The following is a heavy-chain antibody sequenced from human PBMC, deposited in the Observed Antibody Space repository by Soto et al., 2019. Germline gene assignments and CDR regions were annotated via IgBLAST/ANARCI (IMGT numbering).Heavy chain of an antibody. D-gene: IGHD3-22*01. CDR2: LYYGRSA. Sequence: QVQLQESGPGLVTPSETLSLTCAVSGDSISSYYCMWIRQPPGKGLESIGYLYYGRSANYKPSLKSRVTLSVDTSTNQCYMTLSSMTAADTAVYYCALRSMAVVPEYWGQGTLVTVSS. CDR1: GDSISSYY. CDR3: ALRSMAVVPEY. J-gene: IGHJ4*02. V-gene: IGHV4-59*01.